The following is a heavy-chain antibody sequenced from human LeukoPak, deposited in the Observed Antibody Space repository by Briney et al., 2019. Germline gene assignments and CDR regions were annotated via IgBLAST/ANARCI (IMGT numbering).Heavy chain of an antibody. J-gene: IGHJ4*02. CDR1: GFIFSNYW. D-gene: IGHD3-22*01. CDR3: ARDPNSESSGYYS. Sequence: GGSLRLSCAASGFIFSNYWMSWVRQAPGKGLEWVANIQEDGSEKYYVDSVKGRFTISRDNAKNSLYLQMNSLRAEDTAVYYCARDPNSESSGYYSWGQGTLVTVSS. CDR2: IQEDGSEK. V-gene: IGHV3-7*01.